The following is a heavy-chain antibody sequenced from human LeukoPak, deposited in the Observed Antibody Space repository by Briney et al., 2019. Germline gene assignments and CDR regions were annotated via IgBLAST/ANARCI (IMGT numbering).Heavy chain of an antibody. CDR3: AKSLWVNGWPLSPDAFDI. J-gene: IGHJ3*02. Sequence: GGSLRLSCAASGFTFSSYSMNWVRQAPGKGLEWVAVISYDGSNKYYADSVKGRFTISRDNSKNTLYLQMNSLRAEDTAVYYCAKSLWVNGWPLSPDAFDIWGQGTMVTVSS. CDR2: ISYDGSNK. CDR1: GFTFSSYS. V-gene: IGHV3-30*18. D-gene: IGHD3-10*01.